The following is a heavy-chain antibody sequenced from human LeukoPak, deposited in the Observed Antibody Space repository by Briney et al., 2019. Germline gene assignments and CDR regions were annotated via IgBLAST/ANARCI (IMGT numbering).Heavy chain of an antibody. Sequence: GGSLRLTCAASGFTFRSYWMAWVRQVPGKGLQWVANIKADGSEKYYVDSVKGRVTISRDNAENSLYLQMNSLRAEDTAVYYCAREDNNGPDYWGQGTLVTVSS. CDR2: IKADGSEK. CDR3: AREDNNGPDY. D-gene: IGHD1-14*01. CDR1: GFTFRSYW. V-gene: IGHV3-7*01. J-gene: IGHJ4*02.